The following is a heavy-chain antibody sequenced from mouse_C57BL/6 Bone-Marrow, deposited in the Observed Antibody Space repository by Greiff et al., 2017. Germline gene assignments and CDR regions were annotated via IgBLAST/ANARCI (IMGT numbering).Heavy chain of an antibody. CDR2: IDPSDSYT. Sequence: VQLQQPGAELVKPGASVKLSCKASGYTFTSYWMQWVKQRPGQGLEWIGEIDPSDSYTNYNQKLKGKATLTVEPSSSTAYMQLSSLTSEDSAVYYCARKKYWGQGTTLTVSS. V-gene: IGHV1-50*01. CDR3: ARKKY. CDR1: GYTFTSYW. J-gene: IGHJ2*01.